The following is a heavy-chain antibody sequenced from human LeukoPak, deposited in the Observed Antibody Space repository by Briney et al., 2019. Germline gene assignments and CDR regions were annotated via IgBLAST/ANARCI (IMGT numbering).Heavy chain of an antibody. Sequence: PSETLSLTCAVYGGSFSGYYWSWIRQPPGKGLEWIGEINHSGSTNYNPSLKSRVTISVDTSKNQFSLKLSSVTAADTAVYYCARGSAETHYDVLTGYFFDYWGRGTPVTVSS. V-gene: IGHV4-34*01. J-gene: IGHJ4*02. CDR1: GGSFSGYY. CDR3: ARGSAETHYDVLTGYFFDY. D-gene: IGHD3-9*01. CDR2: INHSGST.